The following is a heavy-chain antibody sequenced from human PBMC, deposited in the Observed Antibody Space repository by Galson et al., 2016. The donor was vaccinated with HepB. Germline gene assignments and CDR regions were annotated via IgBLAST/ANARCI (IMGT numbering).Heavy chain of an antibody. V-gene: IGHV3-23*01. D-gene: IGHD3-22*01. CDR2: ITDDGVGT. Sequence: SLRLSCAASGFIFSNYAMSWVRQAPGKGLEWVSTITDDGVGTFYADSVEGRFTISSDNSKNTLFLQMNRLSAEDTALYYCAKDRGGVFSAYHFDSWGQGALVPVSS. CDR3: AKDRGGVFSAYHFDS. CDR1: GFIFSNYA. J-gene: IGHJ4*02.